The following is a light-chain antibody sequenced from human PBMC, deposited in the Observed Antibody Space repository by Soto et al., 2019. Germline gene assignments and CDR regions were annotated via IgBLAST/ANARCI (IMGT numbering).Light chain of an antibody. CDR2: EAS. J-gene: IGKJ4*01. CDR1: QTVSSS. Sequence: EIVLTQSPATLSLSPGERATLSCRASQTVSSSLAWYQQKPGQAPRLLIYEASNRATVIPARFSGSGSGADFTLTISSLEPEDFALYYCQQHINWPLTFGGGTKVEIK. V-gene: IGKV3-11*01. CDR3: QQHINWPLT.